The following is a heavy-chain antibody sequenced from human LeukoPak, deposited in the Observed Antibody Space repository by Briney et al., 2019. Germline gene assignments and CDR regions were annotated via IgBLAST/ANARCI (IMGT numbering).Heavy chain of an antibody. CDR2: IYHSGST. D-gene: IGHD4-23*01. J-gene: IGHJ6*03. CDR3: AREVDYGGNSNYYYYYMDV. CDR1: GYSISSGYY. V-gene: IGHV4-38-2*02. Sequence: SETLSLTCTVSGYSISSGYYWGWIRQPPGKGLEWIGSIYHSGSTYYNPSLKSRVTISVDTSKNQFSLKLSSVTAADTAVYYCAREVDYGGNSNYYYYYMDVWGKGTTVTISS.